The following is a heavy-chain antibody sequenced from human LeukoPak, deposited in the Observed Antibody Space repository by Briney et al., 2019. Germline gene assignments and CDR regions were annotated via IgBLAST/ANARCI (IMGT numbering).Heavy chain of an antibody. V-gene: IGHV4-34*01. CDR1: GGSFSGYC. Sequence: PSETLSLTCGVYGGSFSGYCWSWIRQPPGKGLEWIGEINHSGSTNYNPSLKSRVTISVDTSKNQFSLKLSSVTAADTAVYYCARGQYDYVWGSYRSDYWGQGTLVTVSS. CDR2: INHSGST. J-gene: IGHJ4*02. D-gene: IGHD3-16*02. CDR3: ARGQYDYVWGSYRSDY.